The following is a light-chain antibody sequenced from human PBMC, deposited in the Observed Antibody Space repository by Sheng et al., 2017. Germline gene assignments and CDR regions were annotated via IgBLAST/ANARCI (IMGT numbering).Light chain of an antibody. CDR1: QSISSW. J-gene: IGKJ2*01. CDR2: KAS. V-gene: IGKV1-5*03. Sequence: DIQMTQSPSTRSASVGDRVTITCRASQSISSWLAWYQQKPGKAPKLLIYKASSLESGVPSRFSGSGSGTEFTLTISSLQPDDFATYYCQQYNSSYTFGQGTKLEIK. CDR3: QQYNSSYT.